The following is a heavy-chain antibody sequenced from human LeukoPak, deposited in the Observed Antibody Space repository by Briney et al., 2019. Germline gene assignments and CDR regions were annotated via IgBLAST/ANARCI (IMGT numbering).Heavy chain of an antibody. D-gene: IGHD3-10*01. J-gene: IGHJ6*03. CDR1: GYTFTGYY. CDR2: INPNSGGT. V-gene: IGHV1-2*02. Sequence: ASVKVSCKASGYTFTGYYMHWVRQAPGQGLEWMGWINPNSGGTNYAQKFQGRVTMTRDTSISTAYMELSRLRSDDTAVYYCAREGEVLWFGELRGSYYYMDVWGKGTTVTIPS. CDR3: AREGEVLWFGELRGSYYYMDV.